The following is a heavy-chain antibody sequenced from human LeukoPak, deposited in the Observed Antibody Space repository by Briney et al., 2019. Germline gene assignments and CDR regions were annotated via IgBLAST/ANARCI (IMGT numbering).Heavy chain of an antibody. CDR3: ARLRDLYNIFDY. V-gene: IGHV4-61*05. D-gene: IGHD1-1*01. J-gene: IGHJ4*02. Sequence: SETLSLTCTVSGGSISNRSYYWGWIRQPPGKGLEWIGYISYGGSTNHTPSLKSRVTMSVDTSKNQFSLKLSSVTAADTAVYYCARLRDLYNIFDYWGQGTLVTVSS. CDR1: GGSISNRSYY. CDR2: ISYGGST.